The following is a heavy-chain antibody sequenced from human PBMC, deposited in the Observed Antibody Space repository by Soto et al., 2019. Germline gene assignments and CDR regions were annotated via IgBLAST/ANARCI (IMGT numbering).Heavy chain of an antibody. CDR2: IYYSGET. V-gene: IGHV4-59*01. J-gene: IGHJ6*02. Sequence: QVQLQESGPGLVKPLETLSLTCTVSGDSISRYYWSWIRLSPGKGLEWIGYIYYSGETNYNPSVKSRVTISVDRTKNQFSLKLSSVTAADTAVYYCARDQGGEFLKGSGMDVWGQGTTVTVSS. CDR3: ARDQGGEFLKGSGMDV. CDR1: GDSISRYY. D-gene: IGHD3-10*01.